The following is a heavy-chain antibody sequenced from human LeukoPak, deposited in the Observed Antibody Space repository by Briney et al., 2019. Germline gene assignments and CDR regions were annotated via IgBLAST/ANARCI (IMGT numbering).Heavy chain of an antibody. J-gene: IGHJ4*02. CDR2: VASSGTTK. CDR1: GFSFNTYE. CDR3: ARGGWHYVFNY. V-gene: IGHV3-48*03. D-gene: IGHD6-19*01. Sequence: GGSLRLSCAASGFSFNTYEMNWVRQAPGKGLEWISYVASSGTTKYHADSVQGRFTISRDNAKNSLYLQMNSLRVEDTAVYYCARGGWHYVFNYWGQGTLVTVSS.